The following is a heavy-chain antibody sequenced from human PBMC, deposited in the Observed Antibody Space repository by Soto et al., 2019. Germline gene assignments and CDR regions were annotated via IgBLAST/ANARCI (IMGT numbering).Heavy chain of an antibody. V-gene: IGHV4-31*03. Sequence: LSLTCTVSGGSISSGGYYWSWIRQHPGKGLEWIGYIYYSGSTYYNPSLKSRVTISVDTSKNQFSLKLSSVTAADTAVYYCARVMEGITIFGVVIIDAFDIWGQGTMVTVSS. CDR1: GGSISSGGYY. J-gene: IGHJ3*02. CDR2: IYYSGST. D-gene: IGHD3-3*01. CDR3: ARVMEGITIFGVVIIDAFDI.